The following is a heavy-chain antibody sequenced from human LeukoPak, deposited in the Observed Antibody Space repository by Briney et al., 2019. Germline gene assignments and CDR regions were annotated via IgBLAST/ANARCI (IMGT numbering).Heavy chain of an antibody. Sequence: QSGGSLRLSCAASGFTFSNYGMSWVRQAPGKGLEWVSASSGSHGTTYYADSVKGRFTISRDNSKNTLYLQMNSLRAEDTGVYHCAKVSGRGYTNSYFDYWGQGTLVTVSS. J-gene: IGHJ4*02. CDR3: AKVSGRGYTNSYFDY. CDR1: GFTFSNYG. CDR2: SSGSHGTT. V-gene: IGHV3-23*01. D-gene: IGHD5-18*01.